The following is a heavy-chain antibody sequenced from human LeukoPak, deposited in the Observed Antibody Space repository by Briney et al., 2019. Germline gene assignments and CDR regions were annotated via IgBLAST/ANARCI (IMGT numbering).Heavy chain of an antibody. V-gene: IGHV3-30*02. CDR2: IRYDGSNK. J-gene: IGHJ4*02. Sequence: GGSLRLSCAASGFTFSSYGMHWVRQAPGKGLEWVAFIRYDGSNKYYADSVKGRFTISRDNSKNTLYLQMNSLRAEDTAVYYCAXXEXAGXDILTGFGFDYWGQGTLVTVSS. CDR3: AXXEXAGXDILTGFGFDY. D-gene: IGHD3-9*01. CDR1: GFTFSSYG.